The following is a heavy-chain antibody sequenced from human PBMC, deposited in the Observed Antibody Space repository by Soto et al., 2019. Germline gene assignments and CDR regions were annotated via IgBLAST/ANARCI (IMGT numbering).Heavy chain of an antibody. V-gene: IGHV4-30-4*01. CDR2: IYYSGST. J-gene: IGHJ6*02. CDR1: GGSISSGDYY. D-gene: IGHD3-10*01. CDR3: ARSGYGSGSPYGMDV. Sequence: NPSETLSLTCTVSGGSISSGDYYWSWIRQPPGKGLEWIGYIYYSGSTYYNPSLKSRVTISVDTSKNQFSLKLSSVTAADTAVYYCARSGYGSGSPYGMDVWGQGTTVTVSS.